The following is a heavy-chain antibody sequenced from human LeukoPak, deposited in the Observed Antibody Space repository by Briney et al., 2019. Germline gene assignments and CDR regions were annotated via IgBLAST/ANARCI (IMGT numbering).Heavy chain of an antibody. V-gene: IGHV3-9*03. CDR3: AKDTDYDFWSGTFDY. J-gene: IGHJ4*02. CDR1: GFTFSDYY. Sequence: GGSLRLSCAASGFTFSDYYMSWIRQAPGKGLEWVSGISWNSGSIGYADSVKGRFTISRDNAKNSLYLQMNSLRAEDMALYYCAKDTDYDFWSGTFDYWGQGTLVTVSS. CDR2: ISWNSGSI. D-gene: IGHD3-3*01.